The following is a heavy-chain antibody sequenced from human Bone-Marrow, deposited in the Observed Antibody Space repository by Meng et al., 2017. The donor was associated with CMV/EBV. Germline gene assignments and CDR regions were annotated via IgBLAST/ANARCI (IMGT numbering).Heavy chain of an antibody. CDR3: ARLKQCTRGDCFSVDY. CDR2: ISPDSGKA. CDR1: GYTFTSYG. D-gene: IGHD2-21*02. V-gene: IGHV1-18*01. J-gene: IGHJ4*02. Sequence: SGYTFTSYGISWVRQAPGQGLEWMGWISPDSGKAHYTQKLQDRVTMTTDTSTNTAYMELRSLRSDDTAVYYCARLKQCTRGDCFSVDYWGQGTLVTVSS.